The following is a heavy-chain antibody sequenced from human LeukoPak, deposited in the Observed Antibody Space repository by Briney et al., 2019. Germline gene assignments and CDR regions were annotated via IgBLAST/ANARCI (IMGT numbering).Heavy chain of an antibody. J-gene: IGHJ4*02. Sequence: PSETLSLTCAVSGGSISSGGYSWSWIRQPPGRGLEWIGYIYHSGSTYYNPSLKSRVTISVDRSKNQFSLKLSSVTAADTAVYYCTRTARIVVVTAIEYYFDYWGQGTLVTVS. CDR3: TRTARIVVVTAIEYYFDY. CDR2: IYHSGST. D-gene: IGHD2-21*02. V-gene: IGHV4-30-2*01. CDR1: GGSISSGGYS.